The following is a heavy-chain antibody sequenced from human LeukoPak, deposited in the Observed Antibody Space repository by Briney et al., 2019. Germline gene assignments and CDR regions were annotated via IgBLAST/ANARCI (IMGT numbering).Heavy chain of an antibody. Sequence: QTGGSLRLSCAASGSTISSYWMHWVRQAPGKGLEWVANIKQDGSEEYYVDSVKGRFTISRDNAKNSLYLQMNSLRAEDTAVYYCARRYFDYWGQGILVTVSS. J-gene: IGHJ4*02. V-gene: IGHV3-7*03. CDR3: ARRYFDY. CDR2: IKQDGSEE. CDR1: GSTISSYW.